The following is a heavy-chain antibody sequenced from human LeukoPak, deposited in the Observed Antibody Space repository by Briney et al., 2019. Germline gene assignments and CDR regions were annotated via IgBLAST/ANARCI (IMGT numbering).Heavy chain of an antibody. CDR1: GYTFTSYY. Sequence: ASVKVSCKASGYTFTSYYMHRVRQAPGQGLEWMGIINPSGGSTSYAQKFQGRVTMTRDTSTSTVYMELSSLRSEDTAVYYCARQQMVRGYDYYYYVMDVWGQGTTVTVSS. J-gene: IGHJ6*02. CDR3: ARQQMVRGYDYYYYVMDV. CDR2: INPSGGST. D-gene: IGHD3-10*01. V-gene: IGHV1-46*01.